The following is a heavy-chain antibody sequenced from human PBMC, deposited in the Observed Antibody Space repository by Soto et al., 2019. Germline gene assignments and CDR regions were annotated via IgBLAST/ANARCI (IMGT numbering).Heavy chain of an antibody. CDR3: AKDSVRAIAARPYYYYGMDV. CDR2: ISGSGGST. CDR1: GFTFSSYA. V-gene: IGHV3-23*01. D-gene: IGHD6-6*01. J-gene: IGHJ6*02. Sequence: GGSLRLSCAASGFTFSSYAMSWVRQAPGKGLEWASAISGSGGSTYYADSVKGRFTISRDNSKNTLYLQMNSLRAEDTAVYYCAKDSVRAIAARPYYYYGMDVWGQGTTVTVSS.